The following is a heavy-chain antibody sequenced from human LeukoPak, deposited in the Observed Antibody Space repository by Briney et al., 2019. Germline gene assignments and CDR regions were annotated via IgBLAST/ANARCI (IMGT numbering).Heavy chain of an antibody. J-gene: IGHJ4*02. CDR2: IYSGGST. CDR3: ARDTSGSYYFDY. D-gene: IGHD1-26*01. CDR1: GFTFDDYG. Sequence: GGSLRLSCAASGFTFDDYGMSWVRQAPGKGLEWVSVIYSGGSTYYADSVKGRFTISRDKSKNTLYLQMNSLRAEDTAVYYCARDTSGSYYFDYWGQGTLVTVSS. V-gene: IGHV3-66*02.